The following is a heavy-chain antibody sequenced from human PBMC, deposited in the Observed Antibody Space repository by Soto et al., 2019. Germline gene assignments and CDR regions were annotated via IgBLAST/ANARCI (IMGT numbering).Heavy chain of an antibody. D-gene: IGHD5-12*01. CDR1: GFTFRSYA. Sequence: EVQLLESGGGLVQPGGSLRLSCAASGFTFRSYAMNWVRQAPGKGLEWVSAIRGSGGSTYYAASVKGRFTISRDDSKSTLILQMNSLRAEDTALYYCASDSAAAYGGYDSDYYYYIDVWGKGTTVIVSS. CDR2: IRGSGGST. CDR3: ASDSAAAYGGYDSDYYYYIDV. J-gene: IGHJ6*03. V-gene: IGHV3-23*01.